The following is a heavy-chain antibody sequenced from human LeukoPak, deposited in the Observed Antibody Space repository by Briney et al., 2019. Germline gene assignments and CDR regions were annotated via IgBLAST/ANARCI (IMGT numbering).Heavy chain of an antibody. D-gene: IGHD5-12*01. CDR2: ISGSGANT. Sequence: GGSLRLSCAASGFTFSSYAMSWVRQAPGKGLEWVSRISGSGANTYYADSVKGRFTISRDNSKNTLYLQMSSLRAEDSAVYYCAKGAYDYVEIAYFDYWGQGSLVTVSS. CDR1: GFTFSSYA. CDR3: AKGAYDYVEIAYFDY. J-gene: IGHJ4*02. V-gene: IGHV3-23*01.